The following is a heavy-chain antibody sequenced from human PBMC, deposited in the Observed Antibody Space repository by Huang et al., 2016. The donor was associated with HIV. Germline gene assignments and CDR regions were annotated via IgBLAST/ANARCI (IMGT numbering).Heavy chain of an antibody. CDR2: DRHGGAA. D-gene: IGHD2-21*01. CDR1: GGCFDMYS. V-gene: IGHV4-34*02. J-gene: IGHJ4*02. Sequence: QVQLQKWGAGLLKPSETLCLSCAVYGGCFDMYSLRGSRQRHAGELECIGDDRHGGAAHYAESLESAFTLPVVASKNQFSLKLTSETAANTTVYFCSRLPIVAIQLGSFFDFWGQGNLVTVSS. CDR3: SRLPIVAIQLGSFFDF.